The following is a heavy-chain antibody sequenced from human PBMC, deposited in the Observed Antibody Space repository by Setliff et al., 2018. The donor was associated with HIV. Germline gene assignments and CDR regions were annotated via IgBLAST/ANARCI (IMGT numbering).Heavy chain of an antibody. Sequence: KPSETLSLTCTVSGGSISSSSYYWGWIRQPPGKGLEWIGSIYYSGSTYYNPSLKSRVTISVDTSKNQFSLKLSSVTAADTAVYYCARVAGMGYFDYWGQGTLVTVSS. V-gene: IGHV4-39*01. CDR3: ARVAGMGYFDY. CDR2: IYYSGST. J-gene: IGHJ4*02. D-gene: IGHD2-8*01. CDR1: GGSISSSSYY.